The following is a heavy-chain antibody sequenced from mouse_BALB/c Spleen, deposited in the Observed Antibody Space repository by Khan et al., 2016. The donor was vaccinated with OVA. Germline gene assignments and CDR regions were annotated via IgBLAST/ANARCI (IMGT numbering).Heavy chain of an antibody. J-gene: IGHJ1*01. CDR3: ARDYGSLYWYVDV. V-gene: IGHV3-5*02. CDR1: GISITSGNYR. CDR2: IYYSGTV. Sequence: EVQLQESGPGLVKPSQTVSLTCTDTGISITSGNYRWSWIRQFPGNKLEWIGNIYYSGTVTYNPSLTSRTTITRDTSKNQFFLEMNSLTAEDTATYYCARDYGSLYWYVDVWGAGTTVTVSS. D-gene: IGHD1-1*01.